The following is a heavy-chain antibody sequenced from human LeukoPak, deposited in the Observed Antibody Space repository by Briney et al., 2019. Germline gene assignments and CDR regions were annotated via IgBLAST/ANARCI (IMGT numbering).Heavy chain of an antibody. Sequence: SSQTLSLTCTVSGGSISSGDYYWSWIRQPPGKGLEWIGYIYYSGSTYYNPSLKSRVTISVDTSKNQFSLKLSSVTAADTAVYYCARYPASIIIGAFDIWGQGTMVTVSS. CDR2: IYYSGST. D-gene: IGHD2-2*01. CDR1: GGSISSGDYY. J-gene: IGHJ3*02. V-gene: IGHV4-30-4*08. CDR3: ARYPASIIIGAFDI.